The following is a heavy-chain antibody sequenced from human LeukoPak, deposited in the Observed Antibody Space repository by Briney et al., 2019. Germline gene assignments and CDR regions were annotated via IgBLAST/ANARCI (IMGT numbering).Heavy chain of an antibody. D-gene: IGHD3-22*01. CDR3: ASRGGDSSGYYLPRGYFDY. CDR2: INPNSGGT. J-gene: IGHJ4*02. CDR1: GYTFTGYY. V-gene: IGHV1-2*02. Sequence: ASVKVSCKASGYTFTGYYMHWVRQAPGQGLEWMGWINPNSGGTNYAQKFQGRVTITADESTSTAYMELSSLRSEDTAVYYCASRGGDSSGYYLPRGYFDYWGQGTLVTVSS.